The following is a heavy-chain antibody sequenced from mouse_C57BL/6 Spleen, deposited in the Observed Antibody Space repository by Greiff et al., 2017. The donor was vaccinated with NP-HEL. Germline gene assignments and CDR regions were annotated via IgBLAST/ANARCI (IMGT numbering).Heavy chain of an antibody. Sequence: EVKLVESGGGLVQPKGSLKLSCAASGFTFNTYAMHWVRQAPGKGLEWVARIRSKSSNYATYYADSVKDRFTISRDDSQSMLYLQMNNLKTEDTAMYYCVRDGNYGSSPWFAYWGQGTLVTVSA. J-gene: IGHJ3*01. CDR3: VRDGNYGSSPWFAY. V-gene: IGHV10-3*01. CDR1: GFTFNTYA. D-gene: IGHD1-1*01. CDR2: IRSKSSNYAT.